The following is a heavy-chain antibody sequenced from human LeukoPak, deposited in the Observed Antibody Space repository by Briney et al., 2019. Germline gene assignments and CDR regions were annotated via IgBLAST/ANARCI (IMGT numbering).Heavy chain of an antibody. V-gene: IGHV1-18*01. CDR3: ARALYYGSGSYYFDY. D-gene: IGHD3-10*01. CDR2: ISAYNGNT. Sequence: ASVKVSCKASGYTFTSYGIRWVRQAPGQGLEWMGWISAYNGNTNYAQKLQGRVTMTTDTSTSTAYMELRSLRSDDTAVYYCARALYYGSGSYYFDYWGQGTLVTVSS. CDR1: GYTFTSYG. J-gene: IGHJ4*02.